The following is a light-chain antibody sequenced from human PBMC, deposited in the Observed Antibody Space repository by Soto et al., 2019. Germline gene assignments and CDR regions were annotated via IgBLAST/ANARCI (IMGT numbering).Light chain of an antibody. CDR1: QSVTTY. V-gene: IGKV3-11*01. CDR2: DAS. J-gene: IGKJ4*01. Sequence: EIVLTQSPATLSLSPGERATLSCRPSQSVTTYLAWYQQKPAQAPRLLSYDASSRATGIPARFSGSGSGTDFTLTISSLEPEDVAVYYCQQRSNWPLTFGGGTKVEIK. CDR3: QQRSNWPLT.